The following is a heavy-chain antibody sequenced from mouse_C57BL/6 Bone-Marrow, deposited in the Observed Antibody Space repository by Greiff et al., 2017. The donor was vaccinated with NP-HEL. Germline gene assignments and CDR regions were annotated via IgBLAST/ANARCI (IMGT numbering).Heavy chain of an antibody. Sequence: DVKLVESGGGLVQPKGSLKLSCAASGFTFNTYAMHWVRQAPGKGLEWVARIRSKSSNYATYYADSVKDRFTISRDDSQSMLYLQMNNLKTEDTAMYYCVRDQETVVARDWYFDVWGTGTTVTVSS. CDR1: GFTFNTYA. V-gene: IGHV10-3*01. D-gene: IGHD1-1*01. J-gene: IGHJ1*03. CDR2: IRSKSSNYAT. CDR3: VRDQETVVARDWYFDV.